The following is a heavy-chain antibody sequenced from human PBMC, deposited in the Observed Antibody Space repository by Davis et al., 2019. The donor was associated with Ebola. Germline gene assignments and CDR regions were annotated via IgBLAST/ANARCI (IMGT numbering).Heavy chain of an antibody. V-gene: IGHV3-7*01. CDR1: GFTFSSYW. CDR3: ARDAVVLWFRDLGYYFDY. J-gene: IGHJ4*02. CDR2: IKQDGSEK. D-gene: IGHD3-10*01. Sequence: GESLKISCAASGFTFSSYWMSWVRQAPGKGLEWVANIKQDGSEKYYVDSVKGRFTISRDNAKNSLYLQMNSLRAEDTAVYYCARDAVVLWFRDLGYYFDYWGQGTLVTVSS.